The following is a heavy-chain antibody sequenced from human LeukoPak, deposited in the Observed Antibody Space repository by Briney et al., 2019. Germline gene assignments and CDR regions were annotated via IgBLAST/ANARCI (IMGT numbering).Heavy chain of an antibody. V-gene: IGHV4-39*01. CDR1: GGSISSSSYY. D-gene: IGHD1-1*01. CDR3: ARNWNDYRHGNWFDP. CDR2: IYYSGST. Sequence: ASETLPLTCTVSGGSISSSSYYWGWIRQPPGKGLEWIGSIYYSGSTYYNPSLKSRVTISVDTSKNQFSLKLSSVTAADTAVYYCARNWNDYRHGNWFDPWGQGTLVTVSS. J-gene: IGHJ5*02.